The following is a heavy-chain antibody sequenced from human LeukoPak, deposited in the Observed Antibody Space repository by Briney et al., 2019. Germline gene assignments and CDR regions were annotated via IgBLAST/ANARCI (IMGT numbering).Heavy chain of an antibody. V-gene: IGHV1-2*06. J-gene: IGHJ4*02. CDR2: INPNSGGT. CDR3: ARATKLVGVFDY. D-gene: IGHD1-26*01. Sequence: ASVKVSCKASGYTFASYIISWVRQAPGQGLEWMGRINPNSGGTNYAQKFQGRVTMTRDTSISTAYMELSRLRSDDTAAYYCARATKLVGVFDYWGQGTLVTVSS. CDR1: GYTFASYI.